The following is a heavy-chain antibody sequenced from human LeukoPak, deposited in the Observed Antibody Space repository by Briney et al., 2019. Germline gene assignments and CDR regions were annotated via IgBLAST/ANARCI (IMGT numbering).Heavy chain of an antibody. D-gene: IGHD2-15*01. CDR2: IIPIFGTA. CDR1: GGTSSSYA. J-gene: IGHJ4*02. CDR3: ASPCSGGSCYEGYFDY. V-gene: IGHV1-69*13. Sequence: ASVKVSCKASGGTSSSYAISWVRQAPGQGLEWMGGIIPIFGTANYAQKFQGRVTITADESTSTAYMELSSLRSEDTAVYYCASPCSGGSCYEGYFDYWGQGTLVTVSS.